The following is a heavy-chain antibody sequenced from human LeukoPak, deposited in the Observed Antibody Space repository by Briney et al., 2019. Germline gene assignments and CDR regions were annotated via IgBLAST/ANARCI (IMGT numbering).Heavy chain of an antibody. CDR2: IGINGGSK. V-gene: IGHV3-23*01. CDR1: GFTFSNYA. J-gene: IGHJ4*02. D-gene: IGHD3-16*01. Sequence: PGGSLRLSCAASGFTFSNYAMSWVRQAPGKGLEWVSGIGINGGSKYYADSVKGRFTISRDNSKNTLYLQMNSLRAEDTAVYYCARDKLNLITFDSRDRVPIDCWGQGTLVTVSS. CDR3: ARDKLNLITFDSRDRVPIDC.